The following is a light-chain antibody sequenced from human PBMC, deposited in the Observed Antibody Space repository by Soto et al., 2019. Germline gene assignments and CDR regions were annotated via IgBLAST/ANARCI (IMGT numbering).Light chain of an antibody. Sequence: QSVLTQPPSASGSPGQSVTISCTGTSSDVGGYNYVSWFQQHPGKAPKLIIHEVNQRPSGVPDRFSGPKSGNTASLTVSGLQAEDEGTYYCSSYGGYNNVVFGTGTKV. CDR2: EVN. J-gene: IGLJ1*01. CDR1: SSDVGGYNY. CDR3: SSYGGYNNVV. V-gene: IGLV2-8*01.